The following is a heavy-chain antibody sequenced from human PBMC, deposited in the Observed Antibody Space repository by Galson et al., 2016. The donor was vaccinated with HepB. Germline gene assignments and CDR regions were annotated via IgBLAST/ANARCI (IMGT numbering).Heavy chain of an antibody. CDR3: ARLRIRYGSGSYDY. CDR1: GVSISSNNYF. D-gene: IGHD3-10*01. Sequence: TLSLTCSVSGVSISSNNYFWSWIRQPAGKRLEWIGRFYTSGNTDYNPSLKSRVTMSVDTSKNQFSLRLTSVTAADSAMYYCARLRIRYGSGSYDYWGQGTRVTVSS. V-gene: IGHV4-61*02. CDR2: FYTSGNT. J-gene: IGHJ4*02.